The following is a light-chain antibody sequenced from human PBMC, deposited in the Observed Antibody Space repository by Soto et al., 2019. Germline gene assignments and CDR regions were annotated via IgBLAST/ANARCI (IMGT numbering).Light chain of an antibody. CDR1: QSFSSNY. Sequence: EIVLTQSPATLSLSPGERATLSCRASQSFSSNYLAWYQQKPGQAPRLLIYGASSRATGIPDRFSGSGSGTDFTLPISRLEPEDFAVYYCHHFDVSSLHTFGQGTKLEIK. CDR2: GAS. CDR3: HHFDVSSLHT. V-gene: IGKV3-20*01. J-gene: IGKJ2*01.